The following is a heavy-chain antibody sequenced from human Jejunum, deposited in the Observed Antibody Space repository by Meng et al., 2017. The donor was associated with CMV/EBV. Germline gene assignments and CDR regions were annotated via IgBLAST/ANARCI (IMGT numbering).Heavy chain of an antibody. CDR1: GLTVSSNY. D-gene: IGHD5-18*01. Sequence: GSLRLFCEASGLTVSSNYMSWVRQAPGKGLEWVSVMDSAGGTYYADSVKGRFTISRDNSKNTLYFQMNSLRVEDTAVYYCTYGYSAYWGQGTLVTVSS. CDR3: TYGYSAY. J-gene: IGHJ4*02. V-gene: IGHV3-66*02. CDR2: MDSAGGT.